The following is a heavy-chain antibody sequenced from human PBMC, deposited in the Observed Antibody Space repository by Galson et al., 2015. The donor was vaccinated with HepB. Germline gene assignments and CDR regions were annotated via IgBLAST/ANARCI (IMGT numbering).Heavy chain of an antibody. D-gene: IGHD6-19*01. Sequence: SLRLSCAASGFTFSSYAMSWVRQAPGKGLEWVSAISGSGGSTYYADSVKGRFTISRDNSKNTLYLQMNSLRAEDTAVYYCAKEDGKYSSGWYGIHDRGYFDYWGQGTLVTVSS. CDR2: ISGSGGST. CDR3: AKEDGKYSSGWYGIHDRGYFDY. J-gene: IGHJ4*02. V-gene: IGHV3-23*01. CDR1: GFTFSSYA.